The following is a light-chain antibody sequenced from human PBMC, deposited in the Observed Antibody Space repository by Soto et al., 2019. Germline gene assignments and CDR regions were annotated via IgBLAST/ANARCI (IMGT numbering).Light chain of an antibody. CDR2: GAS. V-gene: IGKV3-11*01. CDR1: ENVRTF. CDR3: QQHSHWPPWT. Sequence: VLTQSPATLSLSPGERATLSCRASENVRTFVDWYQQKPGQAPRLLIYGASNRATDIPARFSGSGSGTDFTPTISNLEPEDFAAYYCQQHSHWPPWTFGQGTKWIS. J-gene: IGKJ1*01.